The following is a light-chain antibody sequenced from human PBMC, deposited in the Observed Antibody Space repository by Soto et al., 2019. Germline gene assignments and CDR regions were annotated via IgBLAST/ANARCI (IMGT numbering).Light chain of an antibody. CDR3: CSYTNTNTLV. J-gene: IGLJ1*01. V-gene: IGLV2-14*01. CDR2: EVS. CDR1: SSDVGGYNY. Sequence: QSALTQPASVSGSPGQSITISCTGTSSDVGGYNYVSWYQQHPGKAPKVMIYEVSNRPSGVSNRFSGSKSGNTASLTISGLQAEDEADYYCCSYTNTNTLVFGTRTKVTVL.